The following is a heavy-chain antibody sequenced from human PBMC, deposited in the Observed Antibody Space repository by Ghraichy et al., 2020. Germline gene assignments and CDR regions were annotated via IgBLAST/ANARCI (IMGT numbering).Heavy chain of an antibody. J-gene: IGHJ6*02. CDR1: GFTFSSYW. Sequence: SCAASGFTFSSYWMHWVRQAPGKGLVWVSRINSDRGSTTYADSVKGRFTISKDNAKNTLYLQMNSLRAEDTAVYYCVKDLVGGGFGAYGMDVWGQGTTVTVSS. CDR2: INSDRGST. D-gene: IGHD2-21*01. CDR3: VKDLVGGGFGAYGMDV. V-gene: IGHV3-74*01.